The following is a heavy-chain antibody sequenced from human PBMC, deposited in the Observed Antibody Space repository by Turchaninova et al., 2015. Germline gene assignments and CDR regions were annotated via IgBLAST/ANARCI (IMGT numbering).Heavy chain of an antibody. J-gene: IGHJ6*02. CDR2: ISAYNGNT. CDR1: GSSFTSYG. V-gene: IGHV1-18*04. D-gene: IGHD1-1*01. CDR3: ARGNDDFYYYGMDV. Sequence: QVPLVQSGAEVKPPGASVKVSCKTSGSSFTSYGISGVRQAPGQGLELMGWISAYNGNTNYAQKLQGRVTMTTDTSTRTAYMEVRGLRSDDTAVYYCARGNDDFYYYGMDVWGQGTTVTVSS.